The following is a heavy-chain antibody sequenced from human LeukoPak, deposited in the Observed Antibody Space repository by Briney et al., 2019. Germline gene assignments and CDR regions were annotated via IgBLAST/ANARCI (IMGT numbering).Heavy chain of an antibody. CDR1: GSSISSSSYY. CDR3: VSREDAFDI. Sequence: SETLSLTCTVSGSSISSSSYYWGWIRQPPGKGLEWIGSIYYSGSTYYNPSLKSRVTISVDTSKNQFSLKLSSVTAADTAVYYCVSREDAFDIWGQGTMVTVSS. V-gene: IGHV4-39*01. D-gene: IGHD1-26*01. J-gene: IGHJ3*02. CDR2: IYYSGST.